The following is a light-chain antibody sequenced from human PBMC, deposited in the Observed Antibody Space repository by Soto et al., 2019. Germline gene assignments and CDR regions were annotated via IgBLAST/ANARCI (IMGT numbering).Light chain of an antibody. V-gene: IGLV2-14*01. J-gene: IGLJ1*01. CDR1: ISDVGGYNY. CDR2: AVS. CDR3: CSYAVSGTAV. Sequence: QSPITPPACLSVSPGQSITISSTGTISDVGGYNYGSWYQQQPGKAPKLMIYAVSNLPSGVSNRFSGSKSGNTATLTISGLQAEDEADYCFCSYAVSGTAVFGTGTKVTVL.